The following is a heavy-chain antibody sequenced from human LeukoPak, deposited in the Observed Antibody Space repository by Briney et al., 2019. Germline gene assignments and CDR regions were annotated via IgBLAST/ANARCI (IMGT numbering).Heavy chain of an antibody. Sequence: ASVTVSCKASVYTFTGDYIHWVRQAPGQGLQWMGWINPNNGATNYAQKFQGRATMTRDTSTSTAYMELSRLRSDDTAVYYCALTGSRGSGYWGQGTLVTVSS. CDR1: VYTFTGDY. V-gene: IGHV1-2*02. CDR2: INPNNGAT. CDR3: ALTGSRGSGY. D-gene: IGHD3-10*01. J-gene: IGHJ4*02.